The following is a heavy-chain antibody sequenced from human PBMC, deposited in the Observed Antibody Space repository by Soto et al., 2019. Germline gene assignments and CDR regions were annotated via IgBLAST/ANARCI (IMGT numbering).Heavy chain of an antibody. CDR2: IYYSGST. CDR1: GGSISSYY. J-gene: IGHJ4*02. V-gene: IGHV4-59*01. D-gene: IGHD6-13*01. CDR3: AGCIAAAGTCEVFDY. Sequence: PSETLSLTCTVSGGSISSYYLSWIRQPPGKGLEWIGYIYYSGSTNYNPSLKSRVTISVDTSKNQFSLKLSSVTAADTAVYYCAGCIAAAGTCEVFDYWGQGTLVTVYS.